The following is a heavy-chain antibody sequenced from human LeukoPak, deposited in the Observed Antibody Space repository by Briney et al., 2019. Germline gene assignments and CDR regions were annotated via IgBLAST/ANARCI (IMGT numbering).Heavy chain of an antibody. J-gene: IGHJ4*02. CDR2: IYTSGST. Sequence: PSETLSLTCTVSGGSISSGSYYWSWIRQPAGKGLEWIGRIYTSGSTNYNPSLKSRVTISVDTSKNQFSLKLSSVTAADTAVYYCARVGSICSGGSCYLILDYWGQGTLVTVSS. CDR3: ARVGSICSGGSCYLILDY. CDR1: GGSISSGSYY. V-gene: IGHV4-61*02. D-gene: IGHD2-15*01.